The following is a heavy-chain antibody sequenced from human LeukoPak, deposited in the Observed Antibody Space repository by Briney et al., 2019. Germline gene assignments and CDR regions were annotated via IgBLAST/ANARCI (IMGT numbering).Heavy chain of an antibody. J-gene: IGHJ6*03. CDR1: GFTFTSYA. CDR3: AKTTVTSEEYFYYYMEV. CDR2: IITYNGNT. D-gene: IGHD4-17*01. V-gene: IGHV1-18*01. Sequence: ASVKVSCKASGFTFTSYAITWVRQAPGQGLEWMGWIITYNGNTHYAQKLQGRVTLTTDTSTNTAYMELRGLRSDDTAVYYCAKTTVTSEEYFYYYMEVWGKGTTVTVSS.